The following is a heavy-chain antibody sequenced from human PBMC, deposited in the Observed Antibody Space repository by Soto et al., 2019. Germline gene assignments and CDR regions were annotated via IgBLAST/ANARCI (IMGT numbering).Heavy chain of an antibody. D-gene: IGHD2-2*01. CDR2: IYPGDSDT. V-gene: IGHV5-51*01. CDR1: GYTFTTYW. CDR3: VRRPGCSTTTCYRELDY. J-gene: IGHJ4*02. Sequence: GESLKISCKGSGYTFTTYWIGWVRQMPGKGLEWMGVIYPGDSDTIYSPSFQGQVTLSADKSISTAYLQWRSLQASDTAMYYCVRRPGCSTTTCYRELDYWGQGTLVTVS.